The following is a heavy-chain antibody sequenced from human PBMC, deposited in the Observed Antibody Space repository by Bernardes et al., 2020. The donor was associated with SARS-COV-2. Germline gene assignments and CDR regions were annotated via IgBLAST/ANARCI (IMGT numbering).Heavy chain of an antibody. D-gene: IGHD3-10*01. CDR1: GGSISSYY. CDR3: AISGGSHGLFLVSFDY. V-gene: IGHV4-59*08. Sequence: SETLSLTRTVSGGSISSYYWSWIRQPPGKALEWIGNIHDNGSTRYNPTLKSRVSILVDTSKNQFSLKLASVTAADMAVYYCAISGGSHGLFLVSFDYWGQGTLVTVSS. CDR2: IHDNGST. J-gene: IGHJ4*02.